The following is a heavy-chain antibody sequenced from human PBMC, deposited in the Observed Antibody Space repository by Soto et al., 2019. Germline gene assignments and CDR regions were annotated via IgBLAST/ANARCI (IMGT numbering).Heavy chain of an antibody. J-gene: IGHJ4*02. V-gene: IGHV1-69*02. CDR3: ARGVVVVPAAVANLDY. CDR2: IIPILGIA. Sequence: QVQLVQSGAEVKKPGSSVKVSCKASGGTFSSYTISWVRQAPGQGLEWMGRIIPILGIANYAQKFQGRVRITADKSTSTAYMELRSLRSEDTAVYYCARGVVVVPAAVANLDYWGQGTLVTVS. CDR1: GGTFSSYT. D-gene: IGHD2-2*01.